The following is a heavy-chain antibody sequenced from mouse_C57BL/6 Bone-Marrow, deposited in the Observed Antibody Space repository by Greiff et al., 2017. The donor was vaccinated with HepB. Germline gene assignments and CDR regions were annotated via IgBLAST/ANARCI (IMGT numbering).Heavy chain of an antibody. J-gene: IGHJ3*01. CDR3: ARSNHYYGSSPFAY. CDR1: GYTFTSYW. Sequence: QVHVKQPGAELVRPGSSVKLSCKASGYTFTSYWMHWVKQRPIQGLEWIGNIDPSDSETHYNQKFKDKATLTVDKSSSKAYMQLSSLTSEDSAVYYCARSNHYYGSSPFAYWGQGTLVTVSA. CDR2: IDPSDSET. D-gene: IGHD1-1*01. V-gene: IGHV1-52*01.